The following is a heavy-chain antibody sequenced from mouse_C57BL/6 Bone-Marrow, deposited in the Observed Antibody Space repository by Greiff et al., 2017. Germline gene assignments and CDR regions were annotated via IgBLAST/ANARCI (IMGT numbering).Heavy chain of an antibody. J-gene: IGHJ2*01. CDR2: IYPSDSET. CDR1: GYTFTSYW. Sequence: VQLQQPGAELVRPGSSVKLSCKASGYTFTSYWMDWVKQRPGQGLEWIGNIYPSDSETHYNQKFKDKATLTVDKSSSTAYMQLSSLTSEDSAVYYCARVGYSNYEYFDYWGQGTTLTVSS. D-gene: IGHD2-5*01. CDR3: ARVGYSNYEYFDY. V-gene: IGHV1-61*01.